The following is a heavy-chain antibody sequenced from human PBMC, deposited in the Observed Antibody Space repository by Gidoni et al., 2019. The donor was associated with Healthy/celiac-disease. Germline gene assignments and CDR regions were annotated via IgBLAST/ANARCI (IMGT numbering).Heavy chain of an antibody. D-gene: IGHD6-19*01. CDR2: IVPIVGTA. CDR1: VGTFSSYA. V-gene: IGHV1-69*18. J-gene: IGHJ4*02. CDR3: ARDSSGWYVDGGEYYFDY. Sequence: QVQLVQSGAEVKKHGSSVKVACQACVGTFSSYALSWVRQAPGQGLDWMGRIVPIVGTAKYEQKLQGRVTTTADESTSTGYMELSSLRSEDTAVYYCARDSSGWYVDGGEYYFDYWGQGTLVTVSS.